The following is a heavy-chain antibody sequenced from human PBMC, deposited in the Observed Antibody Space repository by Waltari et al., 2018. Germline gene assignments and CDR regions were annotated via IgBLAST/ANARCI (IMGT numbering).Heavy chain of an antibody. CDR2: SSWNSDNI. CDR3: AKGHSGSYGLKD. J-gene: IGHJ4*02. Sequence: EVQLVESGGGLVQPGRSLRLSCAVSGFNFDDYAMHWVRQAPGKGLEGVSGSSWNSDNIGYADSVKGRFTISRDNAKNSLYLQMNSLRPEDTALYYCAKGHSGSYGLKDWGQGTLVTVSS. V-gene: IGHV3-9*01. D-gene: IGHD1-26*01. CDR1: GFNFDDYA.